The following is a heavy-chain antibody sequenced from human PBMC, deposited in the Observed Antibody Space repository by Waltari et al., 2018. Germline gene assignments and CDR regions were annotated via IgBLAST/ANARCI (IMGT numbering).Heavy chain of an antibody. D-gene: IGHD2-15*01. CDR1: GYTFTSYD. Sequence: QVQLVQSGAEVKKPGASVKVSCKASGYTFTSYDINWVRQATGQGLEWMGWMNPNSGNTGYAQKFQGRVTITRNTSISTAYMELSSLRSEDTAVYYCARFPTPYCSGGSCYFDYWGQGTLVTVSS. CDR3: ARFPTPYCSGGSCYFDY. V-gene: IGHV1-8*03. J-gene: IGHJ4*02. CDR2: MNPNSGNT.